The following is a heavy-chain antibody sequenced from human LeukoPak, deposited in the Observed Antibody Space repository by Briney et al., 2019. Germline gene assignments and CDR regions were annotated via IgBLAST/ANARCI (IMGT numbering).Heavy chain of an antibody. V-gene: IGHV1-18*01. Sequence: ASVKVSCKASDYTFTSYGINWVRQAPGQGLEWMGWISASKGNTNYAQKFQGRLTMTTDTSTNTAYLELRSLRSDDTAVYYCTRDEQAFCGGDCYPILGYWGQGTPVTVSS. CDR2: ISASKGNT. CDR1: DYTFTSYG. J-gene: IGHJ4*02. CDR3: TRDEQAFCGGDCYPILGY. D-gene: IGHD2-21*02.